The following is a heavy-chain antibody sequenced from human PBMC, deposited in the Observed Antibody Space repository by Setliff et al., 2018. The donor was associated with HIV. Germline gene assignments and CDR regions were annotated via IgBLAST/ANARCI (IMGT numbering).Heavy chain of an antibody. CDR2: FDPEDGET. J-gene: IGHJ3*02. D-gene: IGHD3-3*01. CDR3: ATDAYHDVWTGPTPGALDI. V-gene: IGHV1-24*01. CDR1: GYTLSELS. Sequence: APVKVSCKVSGYTLSELSMHWVRQAPGEGLEWMGGFDPEDGETIYAEKFQGRVTMTGDTATETAYMELSSLISEDTAVYYCATDAYHDVWTGPTPGALDIWGQGTVVTVSS.